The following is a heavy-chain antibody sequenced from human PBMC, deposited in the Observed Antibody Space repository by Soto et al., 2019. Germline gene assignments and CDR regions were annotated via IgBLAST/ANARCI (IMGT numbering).Heavy chain of an antibody. CDR3: ARVIMIFGVANLGSYFDY. CDR1: GYTFSNFD. V-gene: IGHV1-18*01. D-gene: IGHD3-3*01. Sequence: GASVKVSCKASGYTFSNFDLSWVRQAPGQGLEWMGWISPSNGQTIYAQNFHGRVTMTTDTSTATAHMELRSLISDDTAVYYCARVIMIFGVANLGSYFDYWGQGTRVTVS. J-gene: IGHJ4*02. CDR2: ISPSNGQT.